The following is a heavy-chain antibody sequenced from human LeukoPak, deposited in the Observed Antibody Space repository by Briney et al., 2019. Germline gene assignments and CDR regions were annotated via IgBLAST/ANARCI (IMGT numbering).Heavy chain of an antibody. CDR2: IYSGGST. J-gene: IGHJ6*02. CDR3: ARDRMGVYYYYGMDV. D-gene: IGHD3-16*01. Sequence: GGSLRLSCAASGFTVSSNYMSWVRQAPGKGLEWVSIIYSGGSTYYADSVKGRFTISRDNSKNTLYLQMNYLRAEDTAVYYRARDRMGVYYYYGMDVWGQGTTVTVSS. CDR1: GFTVSSNY. V-gene: IGHV3-66*01.